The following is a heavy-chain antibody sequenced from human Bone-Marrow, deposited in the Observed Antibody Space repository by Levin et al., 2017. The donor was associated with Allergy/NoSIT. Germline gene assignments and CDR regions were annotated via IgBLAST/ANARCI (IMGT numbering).Heavy chain of an antibody. CDR2: IYYNGST. J-gene: IGHJ5*02. V-gene: IGHV4-61*01. D-gene: IGHD1-26*01. CDR3: ARGNKYSGSRYDWFDP. Sequence: SQTLSLPCTVSGGSVRSGSYSWTWIRQPPGKGLEWIGYIYYNGSTNYNPSLKSRVTISVDTSKNQFSLKVNSVTTADTAVYYCARGNKYSGSRYDWFDPWGQGTLVTVST. CDR1: GGSVRSGSYS.